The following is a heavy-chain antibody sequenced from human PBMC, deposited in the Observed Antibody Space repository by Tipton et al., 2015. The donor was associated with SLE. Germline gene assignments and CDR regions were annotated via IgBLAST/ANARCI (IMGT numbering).Heavy chain of an antibody. CDR3: ATMGDRWYLHL. CDR2: IYHSGNT. CDR1: GASISSGGYY. J-gene: IGHJ2*01. V-gene: IGHV4-31*02. D-gene: IGHD3-16*01. Sequence: LRLSCTVSGASISSGGYYWSWIRQHPGKGLEYIGYIYHSGNTYYNPSPRSRVRISVDTSVNQFSLDLSSVTAADTAVYYCATMGDRWYLHLWGRGTPVTVSS.